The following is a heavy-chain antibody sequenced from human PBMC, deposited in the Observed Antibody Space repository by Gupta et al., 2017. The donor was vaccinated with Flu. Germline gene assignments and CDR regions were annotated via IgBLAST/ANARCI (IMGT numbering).Heavy chain of an antibody. J-gene: IGHJ4*02. CDR3: AKDLRVDSAYDAPPRDY. D-gene: IGHD5-12*01. CDR2: IKQDGSEK. V-gene: IGHV3-7*04. Sequence: EVHLVESGGGLVQPGGSLRLSCAASAFPFSNYWLTWVRQAPGKGLEWVANIKQDGSEKYYVDSVKGRFTISRDNAKNSLYLQMNSLRTEDTAVYYCAKDLRVDSAYDAPPRDYWGQGTLVTVSS. CDR1: AFPFSNYW.